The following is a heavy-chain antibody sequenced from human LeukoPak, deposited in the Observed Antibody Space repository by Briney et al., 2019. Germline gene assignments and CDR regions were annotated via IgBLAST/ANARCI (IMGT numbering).Heavy chain of an antibody. Sequence: GGSLRLSCAASGFTFSDYYMSWIRQAPGKGLEWVSYISSSGSTIYYADSVKGRFTISRDNAKNSLYLQMNSLRAEDTAVYYCARERLVDTAMVNNLFDYWGQGTLVTVSS. CDR2: ISSSGSTI. D-gene: IGHD5-18*01. J-gene: IGHJ4*02. CDR1: GFTFSDYY. V-gene: IGHV3-11*01. CDR3: ARERLVDTAMVNNLFDY.